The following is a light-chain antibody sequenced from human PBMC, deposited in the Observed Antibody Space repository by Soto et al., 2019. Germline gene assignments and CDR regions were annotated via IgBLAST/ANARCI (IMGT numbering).Light chain of an antibody. V-gene: IGKV3-15*01. CDR2: DTS. CDR1: QSVSIH. J-gene: IGKJ5*01. CDR3: QQYSNWPPIT. Sequence: ETVISQSPSTLSVSLRERATFSCRASQSVSIHLAWYQQKPGQAPRLLIYDTSTRATGVPARFSGSGSGTEFTLTISSLQSEDFAVYYCQQYSNWPPITFGQGTRVEIK.